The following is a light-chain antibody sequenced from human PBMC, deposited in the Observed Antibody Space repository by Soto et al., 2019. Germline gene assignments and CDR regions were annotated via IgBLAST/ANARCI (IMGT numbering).Light chain of an antibody. V-gene: IGKV3-20*01. J-gene: IGKJ3*01. Sequence: EIVLTQSPGTLSLSPGERATLSCRASQSINNRYLAWYQQKPGQAPRLLIYGASSRATGIPDRFSGSGSGTDFTLTSSRLEAEDFAVYYCQQFGSSPGFTFGPGTKVDMK. CDR2: GAS. CDR1: QSINNRY. CDR3: QQFGSSPGFT.